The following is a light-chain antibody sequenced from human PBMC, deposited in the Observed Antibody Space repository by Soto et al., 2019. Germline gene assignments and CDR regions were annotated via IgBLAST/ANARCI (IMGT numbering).Light chain of an antibody. CDR1: QSVSSY. Sequence: EIVLTQSPGTLSLSPGERATLSCRASQSVSSYLAWYQQKPGQAPRLLIYDASNRATGIPARFSGSGSGTDFTLTISRLQPEDFAVYYCQQYASTRWTFGQGTKVDIK. J-gene: IGKJ1*01. CDR3: QQYASTRWT. V-gene: IGKV3-20*01. CDR2: DAS.